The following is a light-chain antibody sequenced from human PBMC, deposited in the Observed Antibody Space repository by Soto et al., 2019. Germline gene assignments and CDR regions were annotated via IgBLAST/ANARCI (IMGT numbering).Light chain of an antibody. J-gene: IGLJ3*02. CDR3: GTWDDSLKSYM. Sequence: QSVLTQPPSASGTPGQSVTISCSGNSSNIGNNPVNWYQQLPGTAPKLLIYSSNQRPSGVPYRISGSKSGASASLAITGPQSDDEADYYCGTWDDSLKSYMFGGGTKVTVL. CDR2: SSN. CDR1: SSNIGNNP. V-gene: IGLV1-44*01.